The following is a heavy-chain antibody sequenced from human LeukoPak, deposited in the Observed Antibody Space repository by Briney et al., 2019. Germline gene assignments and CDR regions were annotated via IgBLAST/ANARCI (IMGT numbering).Heavy chain of an antibody. D-gene: IGHD3-10*01. CDR3: AATMVRGVHTHFDY. Sequence: PSDTLSLTCTVSGGSITNYYWSWIRQPPGKGLEWIGYVYYSGSTNYNPSLKSRVTISVDTSKNQFSLKLSSVTAADTAVYYCAATMVRGVHTHFDYWGQGTLVTVSS. V-gene: IGHV4-59*08. J-gene: IGHJ4*02. CDR2: VYYSGST. CDR1: GGSITNYY.